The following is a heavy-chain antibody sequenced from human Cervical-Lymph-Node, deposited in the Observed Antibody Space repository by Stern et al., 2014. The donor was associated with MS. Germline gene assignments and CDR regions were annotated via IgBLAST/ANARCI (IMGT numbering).Heavy chain of an antibody. J-gene: IGHJ4*02. CDR2: ISYDGNHK. Sequence: VQLVESGGAVVQPGRSLRLSCEASGFTFSSYGMHWVRQAPGQGLEWVAVISYDGNHKYYAASVKGRFTISRVNSKNTLHLQMNSVTADDTAIYYCARDYEDTSMLFDHWGQGTLVTVSS. D-gene: IGHD2-8*01. CDR1: GFTFSSYG. CDR3: ARDYEDTSMLFDH. V-gene: IGHV3-30*03.